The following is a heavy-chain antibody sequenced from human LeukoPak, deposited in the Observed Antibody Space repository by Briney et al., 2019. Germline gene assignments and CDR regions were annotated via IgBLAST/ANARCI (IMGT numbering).Heavy chain of an antibody. Sequence: GASVKVSCKASGYTFTSYDINWVRQATGQGLEWMGWMNPNSANTGYAQKFQGRVTMTRNTSISTAYMELSSLSSEDTAVYYCGRGRGNGRPENYFDYWGQGTLVTVSS. CDR3: GRGRGNGRPENYFDY. J-gene: IGHJ4*02. V-gene: IGHV1-8*01. CDR2: MNPNSANT. CDR1: GYTFTSYD. D-gene: IGHD2-8*01.